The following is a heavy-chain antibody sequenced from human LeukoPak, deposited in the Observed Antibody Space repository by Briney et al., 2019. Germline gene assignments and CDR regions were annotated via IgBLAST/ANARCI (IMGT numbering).Heavy chain of an antibody. J-gene: IGHJ6*03. CDR1: GYAFTGYY. CDR2: INPNSGAT. Sequence: ASVKVSCKASGYAFTGYYMDWVRQAPGQGLEWMGRINPNSGATNYAQKFQGRVTMTRDTSISTAHMEFNGLRSDDTAVYYCARGIYSTDLYFYMDVWGNGTTVTVYS. D-gene: IGHD2/OR15-2a*01. V-gene: IGHV1-2*06. CDR3: ARGIYSTDLYFYMDV.